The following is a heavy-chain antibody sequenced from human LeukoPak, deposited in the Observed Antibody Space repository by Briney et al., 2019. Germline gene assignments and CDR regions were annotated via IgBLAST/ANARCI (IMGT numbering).Heavy chain of an antibody. CDR2: ISSDGSST. D-gene: IGHD6-19*01. J-gene: IGHJ4*02. Sequence: GGSLRLSCAASGFTFINYAMHWIRQAPGKRLEYVSAISSDGSSTFYANSVQGRFTISRDNSKNTLYLQMGSLRPEDMAVYYCARAKAEVAVSDHWSQGTLVTVSS. CDR1: GFTFINYA. CDR3: ARAKAEVAVSDH. V-gene: IGHV3-64*01.